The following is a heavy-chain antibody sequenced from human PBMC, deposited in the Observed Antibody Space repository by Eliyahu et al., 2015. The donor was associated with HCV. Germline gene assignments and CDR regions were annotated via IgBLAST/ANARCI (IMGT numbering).Heavy chain of an antibody. CDR1: GGSISSSSYY. Sequence: QLQLQESGPGLVKPSETLSLTCTVSGGSISSSSYYWGWIRQPPGKGLEWIGSIYYSGSTYYNPSLKSRVTISVDTSKNQFSLKLSSVTAADTAVYYCARSGYYYDSSGYYYGAIDYWGQGTLVTVSS. D-gene: IGHD3-22*01. CDR2: IYYSGST. CDR3: ARSGYYYDSSGYYYGAIDY. V-gene: IGHV4-39*01. J-gene: IGHJ4*02.